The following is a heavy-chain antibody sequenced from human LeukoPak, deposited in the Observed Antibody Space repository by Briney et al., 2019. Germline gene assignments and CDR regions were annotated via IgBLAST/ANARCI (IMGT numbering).Heavy chain of an antibody. CDR3: ARDTYYYDSGKTPTGV. Sequence: PGGSLRLSCAASGFTFSSYEMNWVRQAPGKGLEWVSYISSSGSSIYYADSVKGRFTISRDNVKNSLYLQMNSLRAEDTAVYYCARDTYYYDSGKTPTGVWGKGTTVTVSS. CDR1: GFTFSSYE. CDR2: ISSSGSSI. J-gene: IGHJ6*04. V-gene: IGHV3-48*03. D-gene: IGHD3-22*01.